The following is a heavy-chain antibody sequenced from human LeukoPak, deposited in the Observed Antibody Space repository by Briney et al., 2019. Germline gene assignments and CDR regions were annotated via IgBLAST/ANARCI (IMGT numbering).Heavy chain of an antibody. Sequence: ASVKVSRKASGYTFTSYDINWVRQATGQGLEWMGWMNPNSGNTGYAQKFQGRVTMNRNTSISTAYMELSRLRSEDTAVYYCARGELSWYFDLWGRGTLVTVSS. J-gene: IGHJ2*01. CDR2: MNPNSGNT. CDR1: GYTFTSYD. D-gene: IGHD1-26*01. V-gene: IGHV1-8*01. CDR3: ARGELSWYFDL.